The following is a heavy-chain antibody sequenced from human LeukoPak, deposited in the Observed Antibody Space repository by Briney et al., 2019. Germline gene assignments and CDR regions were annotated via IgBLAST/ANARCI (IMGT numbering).Heavy chain of an antibody. CDR3: AKDFPGGSYEDDVFDI. D-gene: IGHD1-26*01. CDR2: ISYDGSNK. V-gene: IGHV3-30*18. CDR1: GFAFSSYG. Sequence: PGRSLILSCAASGFAFSSYGMHWVRQAPGKGLEWVAVISYDGSNKYYADSVKGRFTISRDNSKNTLYLQMNSLRAEDTAVYYCAKDFPGGSYEDDVFDIWGQGTMVTVSS. J-gene: IGHJ3*02.